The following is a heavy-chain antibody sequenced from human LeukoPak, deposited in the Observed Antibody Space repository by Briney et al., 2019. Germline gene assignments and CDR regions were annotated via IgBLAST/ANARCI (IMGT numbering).Heavy chain of an antibody. CDR2: INHSRST. CDR1: GGSFSGYY. D-gene: IGHD4-17*01. V-gene: IGHV4-34*01. J-gene: IGHJ4*02. CDR3: AREVRTTAWDY. Sequence: ETLSLTCAVSGGSFSGYYWSWVRQPPGQGLEWIGEINHSRSTNYNPPLMSRVTISVDTSKNQFSLRLSSVAAADRAVYYCAREVRTTAWDYWGQGTLVTVSS.